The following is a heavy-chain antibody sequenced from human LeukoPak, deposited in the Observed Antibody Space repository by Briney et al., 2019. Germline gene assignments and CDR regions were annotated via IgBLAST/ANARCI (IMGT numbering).Heavy chain of an antibody. CDR1: GGSFSGYY. J-gene: IGHJ6*02. CDR2: INHSGST. CDR3: ARSVYNRHYGMDV. Sequence: PSETLSLTCAVYGGSFSGYYWSWIRQPPGKGLEWIGEINHSGSTNYNPSLKSRVTISVDTSKNQFSLKLSSVTAADTAVYYCARSVYNRHYGMDVWGQGTTVTVSS. D-gene: IGHD3-3*01. V-gene: IGHV4-34*01.